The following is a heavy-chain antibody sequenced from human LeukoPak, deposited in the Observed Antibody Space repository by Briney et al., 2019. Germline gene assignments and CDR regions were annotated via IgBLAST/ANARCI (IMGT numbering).Heavy chain of an antibody. J-gene: IGHJ4*02. Sequence: SSETLSLTCTVSGGSISSYYWSWIRQPPGKGLEWIGYIYYSGSTNYNPSLKSRVTMSVDTSKNQFSLKLSSVTAADTAVYYCARSPVAGTLFDYWGQGTLVTVSS. CDR3: ARSPVAGTLFDY. V-gene: IGHV4-59*12. D-gene: IGHD6-19*01. CDR2: IYYSGST. CDR1: GGSISSYY.